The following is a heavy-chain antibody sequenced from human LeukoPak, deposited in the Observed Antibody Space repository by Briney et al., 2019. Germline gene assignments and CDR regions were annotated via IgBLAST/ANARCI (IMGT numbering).Heavy chain of an antibody. D-gene: IGHD5-12*01. V-gene: IGHV4-59*08. Sequence: SETLSLTCTVSGGSIGSYYWSWIRQPPGKGLEWIGYIYYSGSTNYNPSLKSRVTISVDTSKNQFSLKLSSVTAADTAVYYCARQRGYSGYDYYYYYMDVWGKGTTVTVSS. CDR2: IYYSGST. J-gene: IGHJ6*03. CDR1: GGSIGSYY. CDR3: ARQRGYSGYDYYYYYMDV.